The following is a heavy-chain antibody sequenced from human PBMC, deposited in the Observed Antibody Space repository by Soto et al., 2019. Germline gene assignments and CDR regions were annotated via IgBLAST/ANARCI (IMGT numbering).Heavy chain of an antibody. J-gene: IGHJ4*02. D-gene: IGHD1-1*01. Sequence: GGSLRLSCAASGITVSSNYMSWVRQAPGKGLEWVSVIYSGGSTYYADSVKGRFTISRDNSKNTLYLQMNSLRAEDTAVYYCSTGIGTGDYWGQGTLVTVSS. CDR3: STGIGTGDY. CDR1: GITVSSNY. CDR2: IYSGGST. V-gene: IGHV3-53*01.